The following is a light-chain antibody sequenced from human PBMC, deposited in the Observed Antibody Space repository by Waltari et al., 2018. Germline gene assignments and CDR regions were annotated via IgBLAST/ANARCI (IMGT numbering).Light chain of an antibody. V-gene: IGLV2-14*01. J-gene: IGLJ2*01. CDR3: SSYTSSSTPVV. Sequence: SALTQPASVSGSPGPSITISCTGTSSDVVGYNYVSWYQQHPGKAPKLMIYEVSNRPSGVSNRFSGSKSGNTASLTISGLQAEDEADYYCSSYTSSSTPVVFGGGTKLTVL. CDR1: SSDVVGYNY. CDR2: EVS.